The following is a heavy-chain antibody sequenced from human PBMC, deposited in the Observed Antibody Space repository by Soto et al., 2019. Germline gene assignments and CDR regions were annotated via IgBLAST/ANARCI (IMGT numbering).Heavy chain of an antibody. Sequence: QVQLVQSGAEVKKPGASVKVSCKASGYTFTGYYMHWVRQAPGQGLEWMGWINPNSGGTNYAQKFQGRVTMTRDPSISTAYMELRRLRSDDTAVYYCARDRTGTGYYYGMDVCGQGTTVTVS. J-gene: IGHJ6*02. D-gene: IGHD1-7*01. CDR2: INPNSGGT. CDR3: ARDRTGTGYYYGMDV. V-gene: IGHV1-2*02. CDR1: GYTFTGYY.